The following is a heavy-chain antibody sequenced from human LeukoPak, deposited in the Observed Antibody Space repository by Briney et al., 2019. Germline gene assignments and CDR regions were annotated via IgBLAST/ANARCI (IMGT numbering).Heavy chain of an antibody. CDR1: GFTFSLYS. D-gene: IGHD1-26*01. J-gene: IGHJ4*02. CDR2: ISSSGSYI. V-gene: IGHV3-21*01. CDR3: ARGGHDGTYYLSY. Sequence: KPGGSLRLSCAASGFTFSLYSITWVRQTPGRGLEWVSSISSSGSYIYYADSVKGRFTVSRDNAKDSLSLQMNSLRAEDTAVYYCARGGHDGTYYLSYWGQGTLVTVSS.